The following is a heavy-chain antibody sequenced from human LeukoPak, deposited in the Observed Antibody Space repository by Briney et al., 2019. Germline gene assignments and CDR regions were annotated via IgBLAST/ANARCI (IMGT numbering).Heavy chain of an antibody. J-gene: IGHJ4*02. CDR3: AGGIAAAGTGGDY. D-gene: IGHD6-13*01. Sequence: SETLSLTCTVSGYSISSGYYWGWIRQPPGKGLEWIGSIYHSGSTYYNPSLKSRVTISVDTSKNQFSLKLSSVTAADTAVYYCAGGIAAAGTGGDYWGQGTPVTVSS. V-gene: IGHV4-38-2*02. CDR2: IYHSGST. CDR1: GYSISSGYY.